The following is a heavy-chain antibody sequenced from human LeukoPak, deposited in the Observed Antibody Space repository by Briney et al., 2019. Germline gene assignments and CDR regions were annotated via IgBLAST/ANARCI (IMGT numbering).Heavy chain of an antibody. CDR1: GGSISSYY. CDR3: AREGIAVADTYYYYYMDV. Sequence: PSETLSLTCTVSGGSISSYYWSWIRQPAGKGLEWIGRIYTSGSTNYNPSLKSRVTMSVDTSKNQFSLRLRSVTAADTAVYYCAREGIAVADTYYYYYMDVWGKGTWVTVSS. D-gene: IGHD6-19*01. CDR2: IYTSGST. V-gene: IGHV4-4*07. J-gene: IGHJ6*03.